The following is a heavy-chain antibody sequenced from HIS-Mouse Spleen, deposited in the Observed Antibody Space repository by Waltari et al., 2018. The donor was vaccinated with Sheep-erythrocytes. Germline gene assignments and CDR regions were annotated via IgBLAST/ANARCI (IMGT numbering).Heavy chain of an antibody. Sequence: QVQLVQSGAEVKKPGASVKVSCKASGYTFTGYYMNWVRQAPGQGLEWMGWINPNSGGTNYAQKFQGRVTMTRETSISTAYMELSRLRSDDTAVYYCARGYCSSTSCYGYFQHWGQGTLVTVSS. CDR3: ARGYCSSTSCYGYFQH. J-gene: IGHJ1*01. CDR2: INPNSGGT. D-gene: IGHD2-2*01. CDR1: GYTFTGYY. V-gene: IGHV1-2*02.